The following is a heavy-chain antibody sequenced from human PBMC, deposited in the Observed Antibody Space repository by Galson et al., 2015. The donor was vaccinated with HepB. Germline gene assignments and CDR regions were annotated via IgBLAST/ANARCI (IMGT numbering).Heavy chain of an antibody. CDR1: GFIFSNYG. CDR2: IRYDGSNE. D-gene: IGHD2-2*01. Sequence: SLRLSCAASGFIFSNYGINWVRPAPGKGLEWVTFIRYDGSNEYYADSVKGRFTISRDNSKNTVYLQMNSLRVEDTAVYYCAKELGYCSTTSGYGLQAFDIWGQGTMVTVSS. J-gene: IGHJ3*02. V-gene: IGHV3-30*02. CDR3: AKELGYCSTTSGYGLQAFDI.